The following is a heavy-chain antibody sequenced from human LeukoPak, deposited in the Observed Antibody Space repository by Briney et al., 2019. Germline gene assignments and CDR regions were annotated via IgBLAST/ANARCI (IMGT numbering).Heavy chain of an antibody. CDR1: GFSFSSYW. CDR2: LKQDGSEK. D-gene: IGHD3-22*01. Sequence: GGSLRLSCVASGFSFSSYWVSWVRQAPGKGLEWVANLKQDGSEKYYVDSVKGRFTISRDNAKNSLYLQMNNLRAEDTAVYYCARETYYYDSSGFYWDYFDYWGQGTLVTVSS. V-gene: IGHV3-7*01. CDR3: ARETYYYDSSGFYWDYFDY. J-gene: IGHJ4*02.